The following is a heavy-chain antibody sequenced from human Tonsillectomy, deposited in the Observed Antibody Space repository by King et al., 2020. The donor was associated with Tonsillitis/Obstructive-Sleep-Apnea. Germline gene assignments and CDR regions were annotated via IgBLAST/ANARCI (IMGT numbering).Heavy chain of an antibody. Sequence: LVASFGVLVPPWRSLRLSCPVFGFPFGDSALPWVRQAPGPCLEWVGFISRKAYGGATDYAASVTGRFTLSRDDSTSIAYLQMNSLKTEDTAMYYCTRGYSSGNYWGQGTLVTVSS. V-gene: IGHV3-49*04. D-gene: IGHD6-19*01. J-gene: IGHJ4*02. CDR2: ISRKAYGGAT. CDR1: GFPFGDSA. CDR3: TRGYSSGNY.